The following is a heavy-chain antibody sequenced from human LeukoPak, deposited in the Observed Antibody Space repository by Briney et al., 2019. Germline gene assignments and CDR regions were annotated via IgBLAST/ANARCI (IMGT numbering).Heavy chain of an antibody. D-gene: IGHD1-26*01. Sequence: ASVKVSCKASGFTFTSSAMQWVRQARGQRLEWMAIINPSVGNSSYAQKFQGRVTMTRDTSTSTVYMELSSLRSEDTAVYYCAREGHIAGLEYWGQGTLVTVSS. CDR3: AREGHIAGLEY. CDR1: GFTFTSSA. V-gene: IGHV1-46*01. CDR2: INPSVGNS. J-gene: IGHJ4*02.